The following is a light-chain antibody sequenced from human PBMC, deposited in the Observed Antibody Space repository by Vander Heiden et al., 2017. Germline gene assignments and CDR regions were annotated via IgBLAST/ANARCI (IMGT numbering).Light chain of an antibody. CDR3: CSYAGTYTYV. V-gene: IGLV2-11*01. Sequence: PALPQPRSASGSPGQSVTISCTGPTSDVGNYDYVSWYQQHPGKAPELIIYSVNKRPSGVPNRFSCTKSGNTASLTISDLQAEDEADFYCCSYAGTYTYVFGSGTRVTVL. CDR1: TSDVGNYDY. J-gene: IGLJ1*01. CDR2: SVN.